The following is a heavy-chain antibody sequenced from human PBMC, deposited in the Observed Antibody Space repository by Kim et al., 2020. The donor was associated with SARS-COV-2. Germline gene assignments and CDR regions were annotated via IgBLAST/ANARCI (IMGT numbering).Heavy chain of an antibody. CDR3: ARRVGPTHPFDI. Sequence: PAVNSRVTVSVDTSTNEFSLRLTSVTAADMAVYYCARRVGPTHPFDIWGQGTMVTVSS. J-gene: IGHJ3*02. V-gene: IGHV4-4*09. D-gene: IGHD1-26*01.